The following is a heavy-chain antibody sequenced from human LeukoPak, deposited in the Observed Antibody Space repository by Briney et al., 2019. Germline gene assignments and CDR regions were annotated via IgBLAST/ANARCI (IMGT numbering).Heavy chain of an antibody. V-gene: IGHV4-39*01. J-gene: IGHJ4*02. Sequence: SETLFLTCTVSGGSISSSVYYWGWIRQPPGKGLEWIGTIYYSGSTYYNPSLKSRVTISVDTSKNQFSLTLGSVSATDTAVYYCVSPRGFSYGYFDYWGQGTLVTVSS. CDR2: IYYSGST. CDR3: VSPRGFSYGYFDY. D-gene: IGHD5-18*01. CDR1: GGSISSSVYY.